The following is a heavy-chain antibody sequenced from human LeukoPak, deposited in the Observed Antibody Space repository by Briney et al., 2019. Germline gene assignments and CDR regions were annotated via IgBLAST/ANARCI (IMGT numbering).Heavy chain of an antibody. CDR1: GGSISSGGYY. CDR2: IYYSGGT. Sequence: SQTLSLTCTVSGGSISSGGYYWSWIRQHPGKGLEWIGYIYYSGGTYYNPSLKSRVTISVDTSKNQFSLKLSSVTAADTAVYYCARDLTYYYGSGSYSHYYYYGMDVWGQGTTVTVSS. CDR3: ARDLTYYYGSGSYSHYYYYGMDV. D-gene: IGHD3-10*01. J-gene: IGHJ6*02. V-gene: IGHV4-31*03.